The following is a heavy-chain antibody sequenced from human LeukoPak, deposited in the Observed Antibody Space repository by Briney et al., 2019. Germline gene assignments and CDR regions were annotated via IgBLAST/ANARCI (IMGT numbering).Heavy chain of an antibody. J-gene: IGHJ4*02. CDR3: ANLYRSGWYFDY. D-gene: IGHD6-19*01. Sequence: GGSLRLSCEASGFTFSRSDMIWVRQAPGKGLEWVSAISGSGGSTYYADSVKGRFTISRDNSKNTVFLQMDSQRAEDTAIYYCANLYRSGWYFDYWGQGTLVTVSS. V-gene: IGHV3-23*01. CDR2: ISGSGGST. CDR1: GFTFSRSD.